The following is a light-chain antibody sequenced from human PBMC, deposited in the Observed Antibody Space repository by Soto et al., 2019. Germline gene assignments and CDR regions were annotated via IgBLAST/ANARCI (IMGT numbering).Light chain of an antibody. CDR1: QSVSSY. CDR2: GAS. Sequence: EIVLTQSPGTLSLSPGKRATLSCRASQSVSSYLAWYQQRPGQAPRLLIYGASNRATGIPDRFSGSGSGTDFTLTISRLEPENFAVYFCQQYGNSPLTFGGGTKVDIK. V-gene: IGKV3-20*01. J-gene: IGKJ4*01. CDR3: QQYGNSPLT.